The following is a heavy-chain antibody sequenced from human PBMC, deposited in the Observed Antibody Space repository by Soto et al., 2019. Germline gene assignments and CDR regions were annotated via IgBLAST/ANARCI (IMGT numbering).Heavy chain of an antibody. D-gene: IGHD1-20*01. CDR2: ISYDGTNK. CDR3: AKEFHTWNYFDY. V-gene: IGHV3-30*18. Sequence: GVSLRLSCAASGFTFISSGMHWVRQAPGKGLEWVSVISYDGTNKYYADSVKGRFTISRDNSKNTLYLQMNSLRAEDMGVYYCAKEFHTWNYFDYWGQGTLVTVSS. J-gene: IGHJ4*02. CDR1: GFTFISSG.